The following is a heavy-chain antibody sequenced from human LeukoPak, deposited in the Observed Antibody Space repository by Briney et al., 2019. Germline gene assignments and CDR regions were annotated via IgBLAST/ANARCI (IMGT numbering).Heavy chain of an antibody. D-gene: IGHD6-13*01. CDR2: ISYDGSNK. Sequence: GGSLRLSCAASGFTFSSYGTHWVRQAPGKGLEWVAVISYDGSNKYYADSVKGRFTISRDNSKNTLYLQMNSLRAEDTAVYYCANIAAAVDYYYYYMDVWGKGTTVTVSS. J-gene: IGHJ6*03. CDR1: GFTFSSYG. CDR3: ANIAAAVDYYYYYMDV. V-gene: IGHV3-30*18.